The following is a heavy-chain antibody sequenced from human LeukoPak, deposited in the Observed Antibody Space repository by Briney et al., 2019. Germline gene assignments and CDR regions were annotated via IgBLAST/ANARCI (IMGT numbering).Heavy chain of an antibody. CDR2: ISSSSSYI. V-gene: IGHV3-21*01. D-gene: IGHD6-13*01. J-gene: IGHJ4*02. CDR3: ARVEMVSAAGKVDY. CDR1: GFTSSSYS. Sequence: SGGSLRLSCAASGFTSSSYSMNWVRRAPGKGLEWVSSISSSSSYIYYADSVKGRFTISRDNAKNSLYLQMNSLRAEDTAVYYCARVEMVSAAGKVDYWGQGALVNDSS.